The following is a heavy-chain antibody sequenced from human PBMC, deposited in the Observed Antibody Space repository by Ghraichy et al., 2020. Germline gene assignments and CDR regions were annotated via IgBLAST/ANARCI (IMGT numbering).Heavy chain of an antibody. CDR2: IKQDGSEK. V-gene: IGHV3-7*03. CDR1: GFTFSSYW. CDR3: AKWRWLQSEFDY. D-gene: IGHD5-24*01. Sequence: GGSLRLSCAASGFTFSSYWMSWVRQAPGKGLECVASIKQDGSEKYYVDSVKGRFTISRDNAKSSLYLQMNSLRAEDTAVYYCAKWRWLQSEFDYWGRGTLVTVSS. J-gene: IGHJ4*02.